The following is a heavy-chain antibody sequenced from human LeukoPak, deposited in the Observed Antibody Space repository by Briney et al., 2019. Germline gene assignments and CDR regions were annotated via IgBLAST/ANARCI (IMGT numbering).Heavy chain of an antibody. CDR3: AREVDGSGFYFDY. Sequence: GGSLRLSCAASGFTFSSYGMHWVRQAPGKGLQWVALISHDGSNKYYADSVRGRFTISRDNSKNTLYLQMNSLRAEDTAVYYCAREVDGSGFYFDYWGQGTLVTVSS. V-gene: IGHV3-30*03. CDR1: GFTFSSYG. CDR2: ISHDGSNK. D-gene: IGHD3-10*01. J-gene: IGHJ4*02.